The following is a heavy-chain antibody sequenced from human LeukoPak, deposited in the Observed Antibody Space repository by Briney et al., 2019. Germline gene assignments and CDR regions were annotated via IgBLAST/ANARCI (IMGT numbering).Heavy chain of an antibody. CDR3: AREKTYYDSSGYYFDNGYYFDY. D-gene: IGHD3-22*01. J-gene: IGHJ4*02. CDR1: GYTFTSYG. V-gene: IGHV1-46*01. CDR2: INPSGGST. Sequence: ASVKVSCKASGYTFTSYGISWVRQAPGQGLEWMGIINPSGGSTSYAQKFQGRVTMTRDTSTSTVYMELSSLRSEDTAVYYCAREKTYYDSSGYYFDNGYYFDYWGQGTLVTVSS.